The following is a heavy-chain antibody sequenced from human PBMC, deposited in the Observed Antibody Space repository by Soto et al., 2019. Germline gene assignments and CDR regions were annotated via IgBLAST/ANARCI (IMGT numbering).Heavy chain of an antibody. CDR3: ARDAPLIAS. J-gene: IGHJ5*02. V-gene: IGHV1-18*01. Sequence: QVQLVQSGAEVKKPGASVKVSCKASGYTFTTYAISWVRQAPGQGLEWMGWISAYNGNTNYSQKLQGTVTMTTDTSSSTAYMELRSLRSDDTAVDSGARDAPLIASWGQGSLVCVSS. CDR1: GYTFTTYA. D-gene: IGHD3-3*02. CDR2: ISAYNGNT.